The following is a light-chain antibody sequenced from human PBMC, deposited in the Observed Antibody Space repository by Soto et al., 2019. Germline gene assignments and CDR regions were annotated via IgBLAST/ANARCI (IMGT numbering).Light chain of an antibody. J-gene: IGLJ1*01. CDR2: DVR. CDR3: SWYTSSSLPYV. CDR1: SSDVGGYNY. V-gene: IGLV2-14*01. Sequence: QSALTQPASVSGSPGQSITISCTGTSSDVGGYNYVSWYQQHPGKAPKLMIYDVRNRPSGVSNSFSGSKSGNTASLTISGLQVEDEADYDCSWYTSSSLPYVFGTGSKVTVL.